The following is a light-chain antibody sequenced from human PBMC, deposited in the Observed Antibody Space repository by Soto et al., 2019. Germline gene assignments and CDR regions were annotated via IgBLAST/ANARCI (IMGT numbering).Light chain of an antibody. CDR1: ISNLGSNF. V-gene: IGLV1-47*01. CDR3: EAWDAGWSAVV. Sequence: QSVLTQPPSASGTPGQRVTISCSGSISNLGSNFIYWYQQLPGAAPKLLISRNNERPSGVPDRFSGSKSGTSGSLAISGLRSEEEPDTHGEAWDAGWSAVVFGGGPRVT. CDR2: RNN. J-gene: IGLJ3*02.